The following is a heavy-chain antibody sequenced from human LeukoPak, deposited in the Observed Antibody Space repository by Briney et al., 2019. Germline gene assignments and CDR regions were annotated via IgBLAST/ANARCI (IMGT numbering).Heavy chain of an antibody. CDR1: GFTFSSYA. CDR2: ISGSGGST. Sequence: PGGSLRLSCAASGFTFSSYAMSWVRQAPGKGLEWVSAISGSGGSTYYADSVKGRLTISRDNSKNTLYLQMNSLRAEDTAVYYRAKSLAEYFQHWGQGTLVTVSS. V-gene: IGHV3-23*01. CDR3: AKSLAEYFQH. J-gene: IGHJ1*01.